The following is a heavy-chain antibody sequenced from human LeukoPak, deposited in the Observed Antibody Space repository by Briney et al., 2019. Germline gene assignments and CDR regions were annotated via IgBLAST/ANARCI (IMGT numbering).Heavy chain of an antibody. CDR3: ARASYYYGSGSYYDHYYYGMDV. D-gene: IGHD3-10*01. Sequence: SQTLSLTCTVSGGSISSGGYYWSWIRQHPGKGLEWIGYIYYSGSTYYNPSLKSRVTISVDTSKNQFSLKLSSVTAADTAVYYCARASYYYGSGSYYDHYYYGMDVWGQGTTVTVSS. CDR2: IYYSGST. V-gene: IGHV4-31*03. J-gene: IGHJ6*02. CDR1: GGSISSGGYY.